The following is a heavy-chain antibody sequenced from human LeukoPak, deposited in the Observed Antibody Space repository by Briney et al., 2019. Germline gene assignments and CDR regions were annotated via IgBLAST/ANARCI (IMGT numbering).Heavy chain of an antibody. J-gene: IGHJ3*02. V-gene: IGHV3-21*01. CDR2: ISSSSSYI. CDR1: GFTFSSYS. Sequence: GGSLRLSCAASGFTFSSYSMNWVRQAPGKGLEWVSSISSSSSYIYYADSVKGRFTISRDSAKNSLYLQMNSLRAEDTAVYYCARDKTMDHAFDIWGQGTMVTVSS. CDR3: ARDKTMDHAFDI. D-gene: IGHD3-10*01.